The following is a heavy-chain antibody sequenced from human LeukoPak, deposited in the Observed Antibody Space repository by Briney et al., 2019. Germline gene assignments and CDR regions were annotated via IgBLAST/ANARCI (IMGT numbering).Heavy chain of an antibody. Sequence: GRSLRLSCAASGFTFSSYAMHWVRQAPGKGLEWVAVISYDGSNKYYADSVKGRFTIYRDNSKNTLYLQMNSLRAEDTAVYYCARDTGYCSGGSCYWSYYFDYWGQGTLVTVSS. V-gene: IGHV3-30*04. J-gene: IGHJ4*02. CDR2: ISYDGSNK. CDR3: ARDTGYCSGGSCYWSYYFDY. CDR1: GFTFSSYA. D-gene: IGHD2-15*01.